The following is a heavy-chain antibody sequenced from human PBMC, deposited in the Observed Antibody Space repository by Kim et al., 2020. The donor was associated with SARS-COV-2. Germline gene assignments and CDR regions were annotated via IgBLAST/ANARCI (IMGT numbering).Heavy chain of an antibody. J-gene: IGHJ4*02. CDR3: ARGDNYYDSSGYYYVEG. D-gene: IGHD3-22*01. CDR1: GGSFSGYY. V-gene: IGHV4-34*01. Sequence: SETLSLTCAVYGGSFSGYYWSWIRQPPGKGLEWIGEINHSGSTNYNPSLKSRVTISVDTSKNQFSLKLSSVTAADTAVYYCARGDNYYDSSGYYYVEGWGQGTLVTVSS. CDR2: INHSGST.